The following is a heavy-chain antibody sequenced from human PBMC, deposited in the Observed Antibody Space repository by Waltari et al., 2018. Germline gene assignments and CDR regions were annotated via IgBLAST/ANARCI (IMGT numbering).Heavy chain of an antibody. CDR1: AGSISSYY. J-gene: IGHJ5*02. Sequence: QVQLQESGPGLVKPSETLSLTCTVSAGSISSYYWSCIRQPAGTGLEWLGRIYTSGSPNDQRALKSGVTVAVDTAKNQFSLELSSVTAADTAVEYCARDSAGYDCWSGYRNWFDAWGQGTLVTVSS. D-gene: IGHD3-3*01. V-gene: IGHV4-4*07. CDR2: IYTSGSP. CDR3: ARDSAGYDCWSGYRNWFDA.